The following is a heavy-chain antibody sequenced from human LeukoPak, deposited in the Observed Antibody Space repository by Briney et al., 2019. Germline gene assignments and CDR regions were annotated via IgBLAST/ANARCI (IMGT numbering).Heavy chain of an antibody. CDR2: IPYDGSNK. CDR1: GFTFSSYA. Sequence: PGRSLRLSCAASGFTFSSYAMHWVRQAPGKGLDWVAVIPYDGSNKYYADSVKGRFTISRDNSKNTLYLQMNSLRAEDTAVYYCARESGSYLAYYFDYWGQGTLVTVSS. V-gene: IGHV3-30*01. CDR3: ARESGSYLAYYFDY. J-gene: IGHJ4*02. D-gene: IGHD1-26*01.